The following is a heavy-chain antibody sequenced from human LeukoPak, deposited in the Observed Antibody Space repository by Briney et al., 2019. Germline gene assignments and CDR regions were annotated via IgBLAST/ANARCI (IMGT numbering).Heavy chain of an antibody. CDR2: MNPNSGNT. CDR3: ARAGYYDGSGYPFSGTDDAFDI. J-gene: IGHJ3*02. Sequence: ASVKVSCKASGYTFTSYDINWVRQATGQGLEWMGWMNPNSGNTGYAQKFQGRVTITRDTSTSTVYMELSSLRSEDTAVYYCARAGYYDGSGYPFSGTDDAFDIWGQGTMVTVSS. V-gene: IGHV1-8*01. CDR1: GYTFTSYD. D-gene: IGHD3-22*01.